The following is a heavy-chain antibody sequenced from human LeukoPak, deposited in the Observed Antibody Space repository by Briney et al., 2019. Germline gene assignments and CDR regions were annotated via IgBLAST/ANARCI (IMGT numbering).Heavy chain of an antibody. J-gene: IGHJ4*02. V-gene: IGHV4-34*01. CDR1: GGSFSGYY. CDR3: ARANPRGYSGYEERAPRKPTVSAGVWGLVIDY. D-gene: IGHD5-12*01. Sequence: NASETLSLTCAVYGGSFSGYYWSWIRQPPGKGLEWIGEINHSGSTNYNPSLKSRVTISVDTSKNQFSLKLSSVTAADTAVYYCARANPRGYSGYEERAPRKPTVSAGVWGLVIDYWGQGTLVTVSS. CDR2: INHSGST.